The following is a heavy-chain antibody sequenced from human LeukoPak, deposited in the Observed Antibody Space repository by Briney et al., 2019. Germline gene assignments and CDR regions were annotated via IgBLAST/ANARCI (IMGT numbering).Heavy chain of an antibody. D-gene: IGHD3-3*01. J-gene: IGHJ4*02. Sequence: GGSLRLSCAASGFTFSSYAMSWVRQAPGKGLEWVSSISSSSSYIYYADSVKGRFTISRDNAKNSLYLQMNSLRAEDTAVYYCARGESYDFWSGYLSDYWGQGTLVTVSS. CDR1: GFTFSSYA. CDR3: ARGESYDFWSGYLSDY. V-gene: IGHV3-21*01. CDR2: ISSSSSYI.